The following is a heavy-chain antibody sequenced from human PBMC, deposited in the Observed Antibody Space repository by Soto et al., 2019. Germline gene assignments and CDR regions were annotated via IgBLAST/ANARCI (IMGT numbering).Heavy chain of an antibody. V-gene: IGHV3-30*18. CDR3: AKDLGPVQLERRSPNWFDP. D-gene: IGHD1-1*01. CDR1: GFTFSSYG. J-gene: IGHJ5*02. CDR2: ISYDGSNK. Sequence: GGSLRLSCAASGFTFSSYGMHWVRQAPGKGLEWVAVISYDGSNKYYADSVKGRFTISRDNSKNTLYLQMNSLRAEDTAVYYCAKDLGPVQLERRSPNWFDPWGQGTLVTVSS.